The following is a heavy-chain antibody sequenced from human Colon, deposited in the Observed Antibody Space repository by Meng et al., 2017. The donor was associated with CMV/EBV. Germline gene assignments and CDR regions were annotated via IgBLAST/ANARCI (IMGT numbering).Heavy chain of an antibody. CDR2: RSGTGGNT. Sequence: GCNVSAYARSWVRQAPGKVLEWVSSRSGTGGNTYYADYVKGRFTISRDDSHNTLFLHMNSLRAEDTAVYYCAKADYYDGSGYYFDYWGQGTLVTVSS. CDR1: GCNVSAYA. D-gene: IGHD3-22*01. CDR3: AKADYYDGSGYYFDY. V-gene: IGHV3-23*01. J-gene: IGHJ4*02.